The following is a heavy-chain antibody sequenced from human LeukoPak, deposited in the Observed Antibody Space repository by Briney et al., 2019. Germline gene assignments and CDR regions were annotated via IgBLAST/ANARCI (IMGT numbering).Heavy chain of an antibody. D-gene: IGHD7-27*01. Sequence: ASVKVSCKASGYTFTGYYMHWVRQAPGQGLEWMGWINPNSGGTNYAQKFQERVTITRDMSTSTAYMELSSLRSEDTAVYYCAAGVNWALFDYWGQGTLVTVSS. J-gene: IGHJ4*02. CDR3: AAGVNWALFDY. CDR1: GYTFTGYY. CDR2: INPNSGGT. V-gene: IGHV1-2*02.